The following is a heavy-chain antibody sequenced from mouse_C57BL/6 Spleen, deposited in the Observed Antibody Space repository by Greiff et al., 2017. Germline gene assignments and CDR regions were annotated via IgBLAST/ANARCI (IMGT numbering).Heavy chain of an antibody. V-gene: IGHV1-18*01. CDR2: INPNNGGT. D-gene: IGHD2-4*01. CDR3: ARFYYDYDKGNYFDY. J-gene: IGHJ2*01. Sequence: VQLKESGPELVKPGASVKIPCKASGYTFTDYNMDWVKQSHGKSLEWIGDINPNNGGTIYNQKFKGKATLTVDKSSSTAYMELRSLTSEDTAVYYCARFYYDYDKGNYFDYWGQGTTLTVSS. CDR1: GYTFTDYN.